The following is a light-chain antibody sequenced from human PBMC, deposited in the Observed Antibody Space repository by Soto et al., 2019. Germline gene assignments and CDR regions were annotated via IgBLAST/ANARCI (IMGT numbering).Light chain of an antibody. CDR3: AAWDDSLNGRV. Sequence: QPVLTQPPSASGTPGQRVTISCSGSSSNIGSNTVNWYQQLPGTAPTLLIYRNNQRPSGVPDRFSGSKSGTSASLAISGLQSEDEANYYCAAWDDSLNGRVFGGGTKLTVL. CDR2: RNN. J-gene: IGLJ2*01. V-gene: IGLV1-44*01. CDR1: SSNIGSNT.